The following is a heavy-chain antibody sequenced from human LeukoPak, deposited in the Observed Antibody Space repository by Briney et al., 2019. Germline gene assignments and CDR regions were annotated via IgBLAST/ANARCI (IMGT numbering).Heavy chain of an antibody. V-gene: IGHV3-64*01. CDR1: GLTFSNYA. J-gene: IGHJ6*02. CDR3: ASSSLTPQPHSSSSIYYYYGMDV. CDR2: LSSNGGST. D-gene: IGHD6-6*01. Sequence: GGSLRLSCAASGLTFSNYAMHWVRHAQGKGLEDVSGLSSNGGSTYYANSVKGRFTISRDNSKNTLYLQMGSLRAEDMAVYYYASSSLTPQPHSSSSIYYYYGMDVWGQGTTVTVSS.